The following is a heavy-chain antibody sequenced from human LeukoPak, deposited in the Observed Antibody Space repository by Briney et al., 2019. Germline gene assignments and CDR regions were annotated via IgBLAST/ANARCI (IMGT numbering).Heavy chain of an antibody. CDR2: INHSGST. CDR3: ARSRRVFYYGMDV. V-gene: IGHV4-34*01. J-gene: IGHJ6*02. Sequence: KPSETLSLTCAVYGGSFSGYYWSWIRQPPGKGLEWIGEINHSGSTNYNPSFKSRVTISVDTSKNQFSLKLSSVTAADTAVYYCARSRRVFYYGMDVWGQGTTVTVSS. D-gene: IGHD5-24*01. CDR1: GGSFSGYY.